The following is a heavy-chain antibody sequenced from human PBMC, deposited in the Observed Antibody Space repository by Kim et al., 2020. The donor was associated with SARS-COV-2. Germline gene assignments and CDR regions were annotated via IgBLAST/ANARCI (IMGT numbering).Heavy chain of an antibody. Sequence: GGSLRLSCAASGFGFSVYGMHWVRQAPGKGLEWVAVIWYDGSNKDYADSVKGRFTISRDNAKNTLYLQMNSLRADDTAVYFCARGRFCSSSNCYCYMDV. J-gene: IGHJ6*03. CDR3: ARGRFCSSSNCYCYMDV. V-gene: IGHV3-33*01. CDR1: GFGFSVYG. D-gene: IGHD2-2*01. CDR2: IWYDGSNK.